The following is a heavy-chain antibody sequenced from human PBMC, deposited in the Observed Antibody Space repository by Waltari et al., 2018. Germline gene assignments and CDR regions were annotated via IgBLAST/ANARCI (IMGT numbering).Heavy chain of an antibody. V-gene: IGHV4-4*02. CDR2: IYHSGST. Sequence: QVQLQESGPGLVKPSGTLSLTCAVSGGSIRSSNWWSWVRQPPGRGLEWIGEIYHSGSTNYNPSLKSRVTISVDKSKNQFSLKLSSVTAADTAVYYCARGGDSSGYYYYYYGMDVWGQGTTVTVSS. CDR3: ARGGDSSGYYYYYYGMDV. CDR1: GGSIRSSNW. J-gene: IGHJ6*02. D-gene: IGHD3-22*01.